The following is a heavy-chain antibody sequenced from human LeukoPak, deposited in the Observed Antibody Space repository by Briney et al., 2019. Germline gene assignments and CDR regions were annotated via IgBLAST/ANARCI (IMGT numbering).Heavy chain of an antibody. CDR2: ISSSSSYI. Sequence: GGSLRLSCAASGFTFSSYSMNWVRQAPGEGLEWVSSISSSSSYIYYADSVKGRFTISRDNAKNSLYLQMNSLRAEDTAVYYCARDPSYSYDSSGYYDYWGQGTLVTVSS. CDR3: ARDPSYSYDSSGYYDY. D-gene: IGHD3-22*01. V-gene: IGHV3-21*01. CDR1: GFTFSSYS. J-gene: IGHJ4*02.